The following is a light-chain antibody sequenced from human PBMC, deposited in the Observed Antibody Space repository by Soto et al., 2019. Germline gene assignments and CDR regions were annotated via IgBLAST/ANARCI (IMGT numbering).Light chain of an antibody. J-gene: IGKJ2*01. V-gene: IGKV3D-15*01. Sequence: EIVMKQSPATLSVSPGERATLSCRASQSVSSNLAWYQHKPGQAPRLLTYGASSRATGIPDRFSGSGSGTDFTLTISRLEPEDFAIYFCQVRTDWPPFKYTFGQGTLLEIK. CDR1: QSVSSN. CDR2: GAS. CDR3: QVRTDWPPFKYT.